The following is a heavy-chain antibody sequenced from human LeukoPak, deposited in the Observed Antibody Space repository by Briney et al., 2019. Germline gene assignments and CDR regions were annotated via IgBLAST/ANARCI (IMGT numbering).Heavy chain of an antibody. CDR1: GGSISSSNW. V-gene: IGHV4-4*03. Sequence: PRTLSLTCAVSGGSISSSNWGSWVRQPPGKEREWIGEIYHSGSTNYNPSLKSRVTISVDKSKNQSSLKLSSVTAAATAVYYCASYSGSSHFDSWAKGTLVTVS. CDR2: IYHSGST. CDR3: ASYSGSSHFDS. J-gene: IGHJ4*02. D-gene: IGHD1-26*01.